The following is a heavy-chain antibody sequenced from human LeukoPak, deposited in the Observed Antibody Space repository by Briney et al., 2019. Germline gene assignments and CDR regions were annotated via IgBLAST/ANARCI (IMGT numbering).Heavy chain of an antibody. CDR1: GFTFSSYA. Sequence: RGSLRLSCAASGFTFSSYAMSWVRQAPGKGLEWVSAISGSGGSTYYADSVKGRFTISRDNSKNTLYLQMNSLRAEDTAVYYRAKDRLYSSSWYSDYWGQGTLVTVSS. D-gene: IGHD6-13*01. V-gene: IGHV3-23*01. J-gene: IGHJ4*02. CDR2: ISGSGGST. CDR3: AKDRLYSSSWYSDY.